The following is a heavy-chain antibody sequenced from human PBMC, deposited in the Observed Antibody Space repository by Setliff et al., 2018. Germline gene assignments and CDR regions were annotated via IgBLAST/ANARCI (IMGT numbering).Heavy chain of an antibody. V-gene: IGHV1-2*02. CDR1: GYTFTAYY. CDR2: INPNSGGT. Sequence: ASVKVSCKASGYTFTAYYIYWVRQAPGQGLEWMGWINPNSGGTNYAQKFQGRVTLTTDTSTSTAYMELRSLTSDDSAFYYCARVYAYSYGFDSWGQGTQVTVSS. J-gene: IGHJ4*02. CDR3: ARVYAYSYGFDS. D-gene: IGHD5-18*01.